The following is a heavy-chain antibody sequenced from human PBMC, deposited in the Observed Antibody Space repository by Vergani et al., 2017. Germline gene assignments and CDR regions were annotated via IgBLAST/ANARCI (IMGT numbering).Heavy chain of an antibody. D-gene: IGHD1-26*01. CDR1: GYSISSGYY. J-gene: IGHJ1*01. CDR2: IYHSGST. CDR3: ARRIVGATGAEYFQH. Sequence: QVQLQESGPGLVKPSETLSLTCAVSGYSISSGYYWGWIRQPPGKGLEWIGSIYHSGSTYHNPSLKSRVTISVDTSKNQFSLKLSSVTAADTAVYYCARRIVGATGAEYFQHWGQGTLVTVSS. V-gene: IGHV4-38-2*01.